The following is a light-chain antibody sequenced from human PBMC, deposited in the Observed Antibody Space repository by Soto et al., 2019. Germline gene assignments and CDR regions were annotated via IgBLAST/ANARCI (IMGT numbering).Light chain of an antibody. V-gene: IGLV2-14*03. J-gene: IGLJ2*01. Sequence: QSALTQPASVSGATGQSITISCTGTSSDVGGYNYVSWYQQHPGKAPKLMIYDVSNRPSGVSNRFSGSKSSNTASLTISGLETEDEADYYCSSYPSTSTLLFGGGTKLTVL. CDR2: DVS. CDR1: SSDVGGYNY. CDR3: SSYPSTSTLL.